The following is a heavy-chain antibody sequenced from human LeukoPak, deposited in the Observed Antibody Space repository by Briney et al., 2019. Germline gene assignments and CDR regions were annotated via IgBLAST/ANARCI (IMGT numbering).Heavy chain of an antibody. CDR3: ARHFRNTLYLTFYGDAFDI. D-gene: IGHD2/OR15-2a*01. CDR1: GGSISSYY. J-gene: IGHJ3*02. CDR2: IYYSGST. V-gene: IGHV4-59*08. Sequence: SETLSLTCTVSGGSISSYYWSWIRQPPGKGLEWIGYIYYSGSTNYSPSLKSRVTISVDTSKNQFSLKLSSVTAADTAVYYCARHFRNTLYLTFYGDAFDIWGQGTMVTVSS.